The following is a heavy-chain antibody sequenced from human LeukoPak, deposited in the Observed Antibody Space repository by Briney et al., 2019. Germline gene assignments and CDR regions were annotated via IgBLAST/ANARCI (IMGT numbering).Heavy chain of an antibody. J-gene: IGHJ4*02. CDR3: ARDQDGDYGSGSYLFDY. CDR2: INPSGGST. V-gene: IGHV1-46*01. Sequence: ASVKVSCKASGYTFTSYYMHWVRQAPGHGLEWMGIINPSGGSTSYAQKFQGRVTMTRDTSTSTVYMELSSLRSEDTAVYYCARDQDGDYGSGSYLFDYWGQGTLVTVSS. D-gene: IGHD3-10*01. CDR1: GYTFTSYY.